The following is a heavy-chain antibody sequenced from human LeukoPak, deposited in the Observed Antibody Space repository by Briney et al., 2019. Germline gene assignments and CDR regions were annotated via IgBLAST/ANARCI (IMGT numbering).Heavy chain of an antibody. CDR2: IYHSGST. V-gene: IGHV4-38-2*02. Sequence: SETLSLTCTVSGYSISSGYYWGWIRQPPGKGLEWIGSIYHSGSTYCNPSLKSRVTISVDTSKNQFSLKLSSVTAADTAVYYCASSGSYFQADYWGQGTLVTVSS. J-gene: IGHJ4*02. CDR3: ASSGSYFQADY. CDR1: GYSISSGYY. D-gene: IGHD3-10*01.